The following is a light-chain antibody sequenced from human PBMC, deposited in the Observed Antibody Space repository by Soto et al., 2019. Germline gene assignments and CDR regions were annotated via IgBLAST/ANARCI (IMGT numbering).Light chain of an antibody. CDR3: QSFDSSRFYV. J-gene: IGLJ1*01. Sequence: QSVLTQPPSVSGAPGQRVTISCTGSSSNIWTGYDVHWYQQLPGTAPKLLIYGNSNRPSGVPDRFSGSKSGTSASLAITGLQAEDEADYYCQSFDSSRFYVFGTGTKVTVL. CDR2: GNS. V-gene: IGLV1-40*01. CDR1: SSNIWTGYD.